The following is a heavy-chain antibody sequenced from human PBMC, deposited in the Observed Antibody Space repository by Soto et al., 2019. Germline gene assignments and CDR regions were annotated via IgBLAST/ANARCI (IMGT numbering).Heavy chain of an antibody. CDR2: ISAYNGNT. CDR3: AREMGLYDFWSGYYRVDY. Sequence: ASVKVSCKASGYTFTSYGISWVRQAPGQGLEWVGWISAYNGNTNYAQKLQGRVTMTTDTSTSTAYMELRSLRSDDTAVYYCAREMGLYDFWSGYYRVDYWGQGTLVTVSS. V-gene: IGHV1-18*01. CDR1: GYTFTSYG. J-gene: IGHJ4*02. D-gene: IGHD3-3*01.